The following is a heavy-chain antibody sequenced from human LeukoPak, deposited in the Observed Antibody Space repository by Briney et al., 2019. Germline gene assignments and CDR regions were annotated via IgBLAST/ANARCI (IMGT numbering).Heavy chain of an antibody. CDR3: ARGPNSNWSGLDY. V-gene: IGHV3-74*01. Sequence: GGSLRLSCTASGFSFSGHWMHWARQLPGKGLVWVSRISPTGSTTSYADSVKGRFTVSRDNAKNTLYLQVNNLRAEDTAVYYCARGPNSNWSGLDYWGQGTLVTVSS. J-gene: IGHJ4*02. CDR2: ISPTGSTT. CDR1: GFSFSGHW. D-gene: IGHD6-6*01.